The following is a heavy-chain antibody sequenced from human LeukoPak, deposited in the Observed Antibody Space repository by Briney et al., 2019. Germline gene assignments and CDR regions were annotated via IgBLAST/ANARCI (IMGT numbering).Heavy chain of an antibody. V-gene: IGHV4-30-2*01. CDR1: GGSIGSGGYY. D-gene: IGHD5-12*01. CDR2: IYHSGST. CDR3: ARDRGYGDHPSWFDP. J-gene: IGHJ5*02. Sequence: PSETLSLTCTVSGGSIGSGGYYWSWIRQPPGKGLEGIGYIYHSGSTYYNPSLKSRVTISVDRSKNQFSLKLSSVTAADTAVYYCARDRGYGDHPSWFDPWGQGTQVTVSS.